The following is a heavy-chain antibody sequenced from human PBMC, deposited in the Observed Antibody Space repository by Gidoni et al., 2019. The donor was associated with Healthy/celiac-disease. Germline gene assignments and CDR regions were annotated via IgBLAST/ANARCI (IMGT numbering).Heavy chain of an antibody. Sequence: RSLRLSCAASGFPFSSYGMHWVRQAPDKGLEWVAVISYDGSNKYYADSVKGRFTISRDNSKNTLYLQMNSLRAEDTAVYYCAKDRPTPRPVFDYWGQGTLVTVSS. V-gene: IGHV3-30*18. CDR1: GFPFSSYG. CDR3: AKDRPTPRPVFDY. CDR2: ISYDGSNK. J-gene: IGHJ4*02.